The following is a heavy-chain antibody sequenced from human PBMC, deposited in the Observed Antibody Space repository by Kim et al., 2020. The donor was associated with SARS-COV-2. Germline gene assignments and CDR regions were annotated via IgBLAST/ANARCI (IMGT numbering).Heavy chain of an antibody. J-gene: IGHJ6*02. CDR3: VKEAVGFYYYGMDV. V-gene: IGHV3-64D*09. Sequence: ADSVKGRFTISRDNSKNTLYLQMSSLRADDTDVYYCVKEAVGFYYYGMDVWGQGTTVTVSS. D-gene: IGHD2-15*01.